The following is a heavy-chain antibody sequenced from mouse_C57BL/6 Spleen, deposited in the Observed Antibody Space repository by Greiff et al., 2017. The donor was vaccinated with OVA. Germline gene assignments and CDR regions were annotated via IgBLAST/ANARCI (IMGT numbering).Heavy chain of an antibody. Sequence: DVMLVESGGGLVKPGGSLKLSCAASGFTFSDYGMHWVRQAPEKGLEWVAYISSGSSTIYYADTVKGRFTISRDNAKNTLFLQMTSLRSEDTAMYYCAIYGSFLYYAMDYWGQGTSVTVSS. CDR2: ISSGSSTI. CDR1: GFTFSDYG. CDR3: AIYGSFLYYAMDY. D-gene: IGHD1-1*01. J-gene: IGHJ4*01. V-gene: IGHV5-17*01.